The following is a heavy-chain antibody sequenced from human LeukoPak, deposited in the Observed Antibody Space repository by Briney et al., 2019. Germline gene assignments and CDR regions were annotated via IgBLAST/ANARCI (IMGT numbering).Heavy chain of an antibody. V-gene: IGHV1-18*01. Sequence: ASVKVSCKASGYTFTSYGISWVRQAPGQGLEWMGWISAHNRNTNYAQKRQGRVTMTTDTSTSTAYMELRSLRSDDTAVYYCAYSAGTSAPFVYWGQGTRVSVSS. D-gene: IGHD3-10*01. CDR2: ISAHNRNT. CDR1: GYTFTSYG. CDR3: AYSAGTSAPFVY. J-gene: IGHJ4*02.